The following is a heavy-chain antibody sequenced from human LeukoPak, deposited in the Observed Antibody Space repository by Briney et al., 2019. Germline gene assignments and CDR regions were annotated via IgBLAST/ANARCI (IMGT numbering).Heavy chain of an antibody. D-gene: IGHD3-22*01. CDR3: ARSPSHYDSSGHNLMDV. CDR1: GYTFTSYD. CDR2: MNPNSGNT. Sequence: ASVNVSCKASGYTFTSYDINWVRQATGQGLEWMGWMNPNSGNTGYAQKFQGRVTMTKNTSISTAYMELSSLRSEDTAVYYCARSPSHYDSSGHNLMDVWGQGTTVTVSS. J-gene: IGHJ6*02. V-gene: IGHV1-8*01.